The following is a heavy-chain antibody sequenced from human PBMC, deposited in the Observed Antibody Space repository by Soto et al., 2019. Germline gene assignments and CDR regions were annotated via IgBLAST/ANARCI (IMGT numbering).Heavy chain of an antibody. CDR2: IIPIFGTA. J-gene: IGHJ6*02. CDR3: QQLGRADYYYGMDV. V-gene: IGHV1-69*13. D-gene: IGHD6-13*01. CDR1: GGTFSSYA. Sequence: GASVKVFCKASGGTFSSYAISWVRQAPGQVLEWMGGIIPIFGTANYSQKFQGRVTITADESTSTAYMELSSLRSEDTAVYYWQQLGRADYYYGMDVWGQGTTLTVSS.